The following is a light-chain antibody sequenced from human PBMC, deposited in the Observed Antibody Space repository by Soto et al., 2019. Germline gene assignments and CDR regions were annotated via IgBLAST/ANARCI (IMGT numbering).Light chain of an antibody. CDR1: SSDVGSYNF. CDR3: CSYAGSTTWV. J-gene: IGLJ3*02. CDR2: AVS. V-gene: IGLV2-23*02. Sequence: QSALTQPASVSGSPGQSITISCTGTSSDVGSYNFVSWYQQHPGKAPKLMISAVSKRPSGVSNRFSGSKSGNTASLTISGLQAEDEGDYYCCSYAGSTTWVFGGGTKVTVL.